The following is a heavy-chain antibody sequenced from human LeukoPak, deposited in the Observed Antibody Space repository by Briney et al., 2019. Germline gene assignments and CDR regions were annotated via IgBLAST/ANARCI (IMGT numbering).Heavy chain of an antibody. J-gene: IGHJ4*02. D-gene: IGHD6-13*01. Sequence: GGSLRLSCAGSGFTLSNSWMGWVRQAPGKGLEWLSYISSSGSTIYYADSVKGRFTISRDNAKNSLYLQMNSLRAEDTAVYYCARAGSSWSPQSDYWGQGTLVTVSS. CDR2: ISSSGSTI. V-gene: IGHV3-48*04. CDR3: ARAGSSWSPQSDY. CDR1: GFTLSNSW.